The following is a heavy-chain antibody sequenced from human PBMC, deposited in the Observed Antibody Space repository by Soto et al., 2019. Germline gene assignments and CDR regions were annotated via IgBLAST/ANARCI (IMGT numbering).Heavy chain of an antibody. CDR1: GYTFTSYG. CDR3: ARDWFGIDY. V-gene: IGHV1-18*01. D-gene: IGHD3-16*01. CDR2: INPYNGNT. J-gene: IGHJ4*02. Sequence: QVQLVQSGAEVKKPGASVKVSCKASGYTFTSYGISWVRQAPGQGLEWMGWINPYNGNTNYAQKLQGRVTMNTDTSTNTDYRKLRSLRSDDTAVYYCARDWFGIDYWGQGTLVTVSS.